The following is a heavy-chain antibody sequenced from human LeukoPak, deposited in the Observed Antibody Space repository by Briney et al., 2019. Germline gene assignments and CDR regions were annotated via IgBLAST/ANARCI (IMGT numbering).Heavy chain of an antibody. J-gene: IGHJ4*02. CDR1: GGSISSGGYY. Sequence: PSETLSLTCTVSGGSISSGGYYWSWIRQHPGKGLEWIGYIYYSGSTYYNPSLKSRVTISVDTSKNQFSLKLSSVTAADTAVYYCARDLGGGGDYDYWGQGTLVTVSS. CDR2: IYYSGST. CDR3: ARDLGGGGDYDY. V-gene: IGHV4-31*03. D-gene: IGHD4-17*01.